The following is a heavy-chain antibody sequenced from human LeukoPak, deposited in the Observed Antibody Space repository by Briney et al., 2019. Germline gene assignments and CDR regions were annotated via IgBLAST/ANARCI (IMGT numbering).Heavy chain of an antibody. V-gene: IGHV4-38-2*02. CDR1: GYSISSGYY. J-gene: IGHJ4*02. CDR3: ARVDYYDSSGYLRYYFDY. Sequence: SETLSLTCTVSGYSISSGYYWGWIRQPPGKGLEWIGSIYHSGSTYYNPSLKSRVTISVDTSKNQFSLKLSSVAAADTAVYYCARVDYYDSSGYLRYYFDYWGQGTLVTVSS. D-gene: IGHD3-22*01. CDR2: IYHSGST.